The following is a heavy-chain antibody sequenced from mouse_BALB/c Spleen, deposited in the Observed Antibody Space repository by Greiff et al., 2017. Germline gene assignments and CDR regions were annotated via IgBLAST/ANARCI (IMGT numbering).Heavy chain of an antibody. D-gene: IGHD2-4*01. Sequence: DVMLVESGGDLVKPGGSLKLSCAASGFTFSSYGMSWVRQTPDKRLEWVATISSGGSYTYYPDSVKGRFTISRDNAKNTLYLQMSSLKSEDTAMYYCARGGTMITTLAYWGQGTLVTVSA. CDR1: GFTFSSYG. V-gene: IGHV5-6*02. CDR3: ARGGTMITTLAY. J-gene: IGHJ3*01. CDR2: ISSGGSYT.